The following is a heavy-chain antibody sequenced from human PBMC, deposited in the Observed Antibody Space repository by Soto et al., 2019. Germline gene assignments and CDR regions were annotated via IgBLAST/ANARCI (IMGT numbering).Heavy chain of an antibody. J-gene: IGHJ4*02. D-gene: IGHD4-17*01. CDR3: ARVKDFGDLFDS. V-gene: IGHV4-4*08. CDR2: IYHTGRT. Sequence: PSETLSLTCTVSGGSISSYYWGWVRQPPGKGLEWIGSIYHTGRTNHNPSLRSRVTISVDTSENQFSLRLTSVTAVDTAVYYCARVKDFGDLFDSWGQGTLVTV. CDR1: GGSISSYY.